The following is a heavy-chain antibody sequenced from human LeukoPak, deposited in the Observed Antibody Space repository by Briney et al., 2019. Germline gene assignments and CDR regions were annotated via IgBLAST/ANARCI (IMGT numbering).Heavy chain of an antibody. J-gene: IGHJ4*02. CDR2: IYHSGST. D-gene: IGHD6-13*01. CDR1: GGSITSGDYS. Sequence: PSETLSLTCAVSGGSITSGDYSWSWIRQPPGQGLEWIGYIYHSGSTYYNPSLKSRVTISVDTSKNQFSLKLSSVTAADTAVYYCARGLEQQLVHSPFDYWGQGTLVTVSS. V-gene: IGHV4-30-2*01. CDR3: ARGLEQQLVHSPFDY.